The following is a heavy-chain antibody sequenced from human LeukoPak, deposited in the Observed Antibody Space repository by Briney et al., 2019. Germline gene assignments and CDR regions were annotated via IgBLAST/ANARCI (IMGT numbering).Heavy chain of an antibody. CDR1: GSNFTTYW. D-gene: IGHD2-2*01. Sequence: PGESLQISCKGSGSNFTTYWMGWGRQLTGKGGEWRGIIYPGEYDTRYSPSFEGQATISADKTRSTAYLQWSSLKASDTAMYYCARSIGYCSGTSRFYFDYWGQGTLVTVSS. V-gene: IGHV5-51*01. J-gene: IGHJ4*02. CDR2: IYPGEYDT. CDR3: ARSIGYCSGTSRFYFDY.